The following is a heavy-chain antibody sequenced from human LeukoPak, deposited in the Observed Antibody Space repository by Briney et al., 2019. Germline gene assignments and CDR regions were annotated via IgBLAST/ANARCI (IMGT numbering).Heavy chain of an antibody. CDR2: INSDGSTT. J-gene: IGHJ4*02. CDR3: VRDIYIRRDSWYDVRSFDT. Sequence: GGSLRLSCVASGFTFSTYWMHWVRQAPGKGLVWVSRINSDGSTTIYADSVKGRFTMSRDNAKNTLYLQMNSLRAEGMAVYYCVRDIYIRRDSWYDVRSFDTWGQGTLVTVSS. V-gene: IGHV3-74*01. CDR1: GFTFSTYW. D-gene: IGHD3-3*01.